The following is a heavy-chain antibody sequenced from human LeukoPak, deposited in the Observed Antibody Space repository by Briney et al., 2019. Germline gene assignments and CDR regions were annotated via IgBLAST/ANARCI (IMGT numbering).Heavy chain of an antibody. CDR1: GFTFSSYG. Sequence: GRSLRLSCAASGFTFSSYGMHWVRQAPGKGLEWVANIKQDGSEKYYVDSVKGRFTISRDNAKNSLYLQMNSLRAEDTAVYYCARELGYGSSTSCLTDYWGQGTLVTVSS. CDR3: ARELGYGSSTSCLTDY. CDR2: IKQDGSEK. V-gene: IGHV3-7*01. D-gene: IGHD2-2*01. J-gene: IGHJ4*02.